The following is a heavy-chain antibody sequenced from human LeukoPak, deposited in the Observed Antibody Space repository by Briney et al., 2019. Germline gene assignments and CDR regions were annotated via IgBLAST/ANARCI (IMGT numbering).Heavy chain of an antibody. J-gene: IGHJ3*02. CDR2: ISSDGSNK. Sequence: GGSLRLSCAASGFTFTTYSIHWVRQAPGKGLEWVAVISSDGSNKYYAHSVKGRFTVSRDNSKNTLYLQMNSLRAEDTAVYYCARDSTIFGVVYREVGAFDIWGQGTMVTVSS. V-gene: IGHV3-30-3*01. D-gene: IGHD3-3*01. CDR3: ARDSTIFGVVYREVGAFDI. CDR1: GFTFTTYS.